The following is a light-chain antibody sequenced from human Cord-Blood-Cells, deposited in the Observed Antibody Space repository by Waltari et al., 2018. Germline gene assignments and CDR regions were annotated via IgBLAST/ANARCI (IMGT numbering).Light chain of an antibody. CDR3: QQYYSYPPT. CDR2: AAS. J-gene: IGKJ1*01. V-gene: IGKV1-8*01. CDR1: QGISSY. Sequence: AIRMTQCPSSLSASTGDRVPITCRASQGISSYLAWYQQKPGKAPKLLIYAASTLQSGVPSRFSGSGSGTDFTLTISCLQSEDFATYCCQQYYSYPPTFGQGTKVEIK.